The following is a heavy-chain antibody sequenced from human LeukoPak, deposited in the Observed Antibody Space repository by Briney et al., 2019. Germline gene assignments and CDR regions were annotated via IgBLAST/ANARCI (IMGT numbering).Heavy chain of an antibody. V-gene: IGHV4-39*07. CDR1: GGSISSSSYY. D-gene: IGHD3-22*01. Sequence: PSETLSLTCTVSGGSISSSSYYWGWIRQPPGKGLEWIGSIYYSGSTYYNPSLKSRVTISVDTSKNQFSLKLSSVTAADTAFYYCARSITMIVVVTQYNWFDPWGQGTLVTVSS. J-gene: IGHJ5*02. CDR3: ARSITMIVVVTQYNWFDP. CDR2: IYYSGST.